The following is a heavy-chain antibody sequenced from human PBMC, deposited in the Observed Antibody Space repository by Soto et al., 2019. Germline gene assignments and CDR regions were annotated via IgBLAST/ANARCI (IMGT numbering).Heavy chain of an antibody. Sequence: EVQLVESGGGLVQPGGSLRLSCAASGFTVSTKYMSWVRQAPGKGLEWVSVIYSGGSTFYADSVRGRFTVSRDNSKNTVNLQMNSLRAEDPAVYYCARDPWAADYLGQGTLVTVSS. D-gene: IGHD3-16*01. CDR3: ARDPWAADY. J-gene: IGHJ4*02. CDR2: IYSGGST. V-gene: IGHV3-66*01. CDR1: GFTVSTKY.